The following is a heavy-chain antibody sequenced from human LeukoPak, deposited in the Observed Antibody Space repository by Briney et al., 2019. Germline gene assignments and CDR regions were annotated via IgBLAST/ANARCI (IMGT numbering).Heavy chain of an antibody. CDR3: TRVSYYGTQPPD. CDR1: GGSISSYY. D-gene: IGHD3-10*01. V-gene: IGHV4-59*01. Sequence: SETLSLTCTVSGGSISSYYWSWIRQPPGKGLEWIGYIYYSGSTNYNPSLKSRVTISVDTSKNQFSLKLSSVTAADTAVYYCTRVSYYGTQPPDWGQGTLVTVSS. J-gene: IGHJ4*02. CDR2: IYYSGST.